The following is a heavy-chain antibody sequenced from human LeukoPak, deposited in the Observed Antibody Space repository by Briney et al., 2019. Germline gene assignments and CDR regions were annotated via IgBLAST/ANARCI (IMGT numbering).Heavy chain of an antibody. V-gene: IGHV1-46*01. CDR1: GYTFTGYW. J-gene: IGHJ3*02. Sequence: ASVKVSCKAFGYTFTGYWMHWVRQAPGQGPEWMGVISPSGGSTTYAQKFKGRVTLTRDMSTSTVYMELSSLRSEDTAIYYCARIRDGYNDAYDIWGQGTVVTVPS. CDR2: ISPSGGST. D-gene: IGHD5-24*01. CDR3: ARIRDGYNDAYDI.